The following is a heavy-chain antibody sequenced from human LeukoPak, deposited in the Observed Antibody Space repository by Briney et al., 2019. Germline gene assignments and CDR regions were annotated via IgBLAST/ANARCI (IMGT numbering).Heavy chain of an antibody. J-gene: IGHJ4*02. CDR3: ARDRASN. CDR2: FYHSGST. V-gene: IGHV4-38-2*02. Sequence: SETLSLTCTVSGYSLSSGYYWGWIRQPPGKGLEWIGSFYHSGSTYYNPSLKSPVTISVDTSKNHFSLKLSSVTAADTAVYYCARDRASNWGQGTLVTVSS. CDR1: GYSLSSGYY.